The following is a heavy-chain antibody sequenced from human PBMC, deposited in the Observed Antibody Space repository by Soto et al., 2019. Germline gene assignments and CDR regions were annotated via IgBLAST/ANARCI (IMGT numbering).Heavy chain of an antibody. CDR1: GFTFSSHW. Sequence: EVQLVESGGGLVQPGGSLRLSCVGSGFTFSSHWMSWVRQAPGKGLEWVANIKEDGSEKYYVDSVKGRFTISRDNAKSSVYLQMNNLRDEDTAVYYCAGGNLYCPDGVCYTMSVFEYWGQGTLVTVSA. V-gene: IGHV3-7*01. CDR2: IKEDGSEK. J-gene: IGHJ4*02. D-gene: IGHD2-8*01. CDR3: AGGNLYCPDGVCYTMSVFEY.